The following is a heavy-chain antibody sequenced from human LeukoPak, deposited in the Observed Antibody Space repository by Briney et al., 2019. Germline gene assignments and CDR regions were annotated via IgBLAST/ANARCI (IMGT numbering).Heavy chain of an antibody. CDR1: GESFKDYY. J-gene: IGHJ4*02. CDR3: ARSGTYQHSSSYDY. V-gene: IGHV4-34*01. D-gene: IGHD6-13*01. CDR2: INHSGSS. Sequence: SETLSLTCAVYGESFKDYYWNWIRQPPGKGLEWIGEINHSGSSNYNPSLKSRVTISVDTSKNQFSLKLSSVTAADTAVYYCARSGTYQHSSSYDYWGQGTLVTVSS.